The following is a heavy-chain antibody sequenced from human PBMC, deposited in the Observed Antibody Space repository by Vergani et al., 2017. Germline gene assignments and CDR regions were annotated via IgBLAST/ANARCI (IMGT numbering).Heavy chain of an antibody. J-gene: IGHJ4*02. CDR1: GFSLSTSGMR. CDR3: ARSEYDILTGYRSSLDY. Sequence: QVTLKESGPALVKPTQTLTLTCTFSGFSLSTSGMRVSWIRQPPGKALEWLARIDWDDDKFYSTSLKTRLTISKDTSKNQVVLTMTNMDPVDTATYYCARSEYDILTGYRSSLDYWGQGTLVTVSS. CDR2: IDWDDDK. D-gene: IGHD3-9*01. V-gene: IGHV2-70*04.